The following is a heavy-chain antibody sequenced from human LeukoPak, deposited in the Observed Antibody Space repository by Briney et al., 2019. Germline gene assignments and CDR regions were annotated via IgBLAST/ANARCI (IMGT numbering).Heavy chain of an antibody. Sequence: PSETLSLTCTVSGGSISSYYWSWIRQPPGKGLEWIGYIYYSGSTNYNPSLKSRVTISVDTSKNQFSLKLSSVTAADTAVYYCAREPPRDGYNLVYFDYWGQGTLVTVSS. V-gene: IGHV4-59*12. CDR3: AREPPRDGYNLVYFDY. J-gene: IGHJ4*02. CDR1: GGSISSYY. CDR2: IYYSGST. D-gene: IGHD5-24*01.